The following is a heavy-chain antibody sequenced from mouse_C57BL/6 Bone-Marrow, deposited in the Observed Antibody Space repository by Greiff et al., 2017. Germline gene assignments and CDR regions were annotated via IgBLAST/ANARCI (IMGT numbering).Heavy chain of an antibody. CDR2: ILPGSGST. Sequence: VQLQQSGAELMKPGASVKLSCKATGYTFTGYWIEWVKQRPGHGLEWIGEILPGSGSTNYNEKFKGKATFTADTSSNTAYMQLSSLTTEDSAIYYCARSPYYCGSSYGWFAYWGQGTLVTVSA. J-gene: IGHJ3*01. V-gene: IGHV1-9*01. D-gene: IGHD1-1*01. CDR3: ARSPYYCGSSYGWFAY. CDR1: GYTFTGYW.